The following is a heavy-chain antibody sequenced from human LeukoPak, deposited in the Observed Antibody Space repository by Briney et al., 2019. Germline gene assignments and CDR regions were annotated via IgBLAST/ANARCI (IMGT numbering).Heavy chain of an antibody. CDR1: GFTFSSYG. CDR2: IWDDGSNK. CDR3: ARAQLVVPAAINYYGMDV. D-gene: IGHD2-2*01. Sequence: GRSLRLSCAASGFTFSSYGMHWVRRAPGKGLEWVAVIWDDGSNKYYADSVKVRFTISRDNSKNTLYLQMNSLRAEDTAVYYCARAQLVVPAAINYYGMDVWGQGTTVTVSS. V-gene: IGHV3-33*01. J-gene: IGHJ6*02.